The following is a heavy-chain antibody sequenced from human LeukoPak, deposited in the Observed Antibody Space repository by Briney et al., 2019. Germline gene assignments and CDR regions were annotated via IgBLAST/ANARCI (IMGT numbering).Heavy chain of an antibody. J-gene: IGHJ5*02. CDR2: ISGSGTST. CDR1: GFTFSTSA. D-gene: IGHD1-1*01. CDR3: AKPNWNPESDWFDP. V-gene: IGHV3-23*01. Sequence: GGSLRLSCAASGFTFSTSAMNWVRQAPGKGLEWVSGISGSGTSTYYADSVKGRFTISRDNSMSTLFLQMNSLRAEDTAVYYCAKPNWNPESDWFDPWGQGTLVTVSS.